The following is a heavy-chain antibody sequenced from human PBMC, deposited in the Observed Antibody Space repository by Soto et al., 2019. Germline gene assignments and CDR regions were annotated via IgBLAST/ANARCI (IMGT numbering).Heavy chain of an antibody. V-gene: IGHV3-23*01. CDR3: ANSLTYDILTGFLY. J-gene: IGHJ4*02. CDR2: ISGSGGST. Sequence: EVQLLESGGGLVQPGGSLRLSCAASGFTFSSYAMSWVRQAPGKGLEWVSAISGSGGSTYYADSVKGRFTISRDNSKNPLYLQMNSLRAEDTAVYYCANSLTYDILTGFLYWGQGTLVTVSS. D-gene: IGHD3-9*01. CDR1: GFTFSSYA.